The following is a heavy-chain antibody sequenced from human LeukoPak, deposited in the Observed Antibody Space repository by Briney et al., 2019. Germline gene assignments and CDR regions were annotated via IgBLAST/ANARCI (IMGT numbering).Heavy chain of an antibody. V-gene: IGHV3-7*03. D-gene: IGHD5-24*01. J-gene: IGHJ4*02. CDR1: GFMLSSIW. CDR2: IKEDGTET. Sequence: GGCLRLSCAASGFMLSSIWLSWVRLAPGKGLEWVANIKEDGTETYYVDSVKGRFTISRDNAKNSLYLQMNSLRVEDTAVYYCAKEGRSLQTYWGQGTLVTVSS. CDR3: AKEGRSLQTY.